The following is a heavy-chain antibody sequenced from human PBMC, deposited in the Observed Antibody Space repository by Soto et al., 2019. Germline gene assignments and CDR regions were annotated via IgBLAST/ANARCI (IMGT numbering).Heavy chain of an antibody. CDR1: GGTFSSYA. J-gene: IGHJ5*02. Sequence: QVQLVQSGAEVKKPGSSVKVSCKASGGTFSSYAISWVRQAPGQGLEWTGGIIPIFGTANYAQKFQGRVTITADESTSTAYMGLSSLRSEDTAVYYCARGREPNCISTSCYVNWFDPWGQGTLVTVSS. D-gene: IGHD2-2*01. V-gene: IGHV1-69*12. CDR3: ARGREPNCISTSCYVNWFDP. CDR2: IIPIFGTA.